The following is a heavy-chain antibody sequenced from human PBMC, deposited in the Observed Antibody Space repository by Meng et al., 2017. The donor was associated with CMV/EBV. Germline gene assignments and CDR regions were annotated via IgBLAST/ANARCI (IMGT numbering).Heavy chain of an antibody. J-gene: IGHJ5*02. CDR2: ISSSSSTI. CDR3: AAYGDYNWFDP. CDR1: GFTFSSYS. V-gene: IGHV3-48*04. Sequence: LSLTCAASGFTFSSYSMNWVRQAPGKGLEWVSYISSSSSTIYYADSVKGRFTISRDNAKNSLYLQMNSLRAEDTAVYYCAAYGDYNWFDPWGQGTLVTVSS. D-gene: IGHD4-17*01.